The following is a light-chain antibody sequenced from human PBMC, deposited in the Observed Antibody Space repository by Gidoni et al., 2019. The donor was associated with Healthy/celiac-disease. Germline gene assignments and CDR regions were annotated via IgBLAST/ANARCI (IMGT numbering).Light chain of an antibody. CDR2: DAS. CDR1: QSVSSY. J-gene: IGKJ2*01. CDR3: QQRSNWPPYT. Sequence: EIVLTQSPATLSLSPGERATLSCRASQSVSSYLAWYQQKPGQAPRLLIYDASNRASGIPARFSGSGSGTDFTLTISSLEPEDLAVYYCQQRSNWPPYTFXXXTKLESK. V-gene: IGKV3-11*01.